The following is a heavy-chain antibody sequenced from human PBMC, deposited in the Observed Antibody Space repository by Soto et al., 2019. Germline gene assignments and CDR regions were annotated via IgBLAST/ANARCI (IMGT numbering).Heavy chain of an antibody. D-gene: IGHD6-6*01. CDR3: AHRLYASSDDAFDI. CDR1: GFSLTTTGVG. J-gene: IGHJ3*02. Sequence: QITLTESGPTLVKPTQTLTLTCTFSGFSLTTTGVGVGWIRQPQGKALEWLALIYWDDEKRYRPSLQSMLTITKDTSKNQVDFTVTNMNPAVTGTYYCAHRLYASSDDAFDIWGQGTMVYVSS. CDR2: IYWDDEK. V-gene: IGHV2-5*02.